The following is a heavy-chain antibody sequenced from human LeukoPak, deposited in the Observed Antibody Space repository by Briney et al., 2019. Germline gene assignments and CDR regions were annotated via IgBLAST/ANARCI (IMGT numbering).Heavy chain of an antibody. D-gene: IGHD6-6*01. Sequence: SVKVSCKASGGTFSSYAISWVRQAPGQGLEWMGRIIPILGIANYAQKLQGRVTMTTDTSTSTAYMELRSLRSDDTAVYYCARDGPESIAARLYYYYYMDVWGKGTTVTVSS. CDR2: IIPILGIA. V-gene: IGHV1-69*04. CDR1: GGTFSSYA. CDR3: ARDGPESIAARLYYYYYMDV. J-gene: IGHJ6*03.